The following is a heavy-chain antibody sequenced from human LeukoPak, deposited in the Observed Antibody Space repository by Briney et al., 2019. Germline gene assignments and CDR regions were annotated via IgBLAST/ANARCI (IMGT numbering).Heavy chain of an antibody. V-gene: IGHV1-2*02. D-gene: IGHD2-15*01. CDR2: INPNSGGT. CDR3: ARDQTYCSGGSCYSSIDDY. J-gene: IGHJ4*02. CDR1: GYTFTGYY. Sequence: ASVKVSCKASGYTFTGYYMHWVRQAPGQGLEWMGWINPNSGGTNYAQKFQGRVTMTRDTSISTAYMELSRLRSDDTAVHYCARDQTYCSGGSCYSSIDDYWGQGTLVTVSS.